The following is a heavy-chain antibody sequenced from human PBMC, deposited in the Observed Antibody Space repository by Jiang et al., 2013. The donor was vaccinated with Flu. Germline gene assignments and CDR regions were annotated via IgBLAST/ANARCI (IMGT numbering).Heavy chain of an antibody. Sequence: GAEVKKPGESLKISCKGSGYSFTSYWIGWVRQMPGKGLEWMGIIYPGDSDTRYSPSFQGQVTISADKSISTAYLQWSSLKASDTAMYYCARRYCSSTSCYDVDYWGQGTLVTVSS. J-gene: IGHJ4*02. V-gene: IGHV5-51*01. D-gene: IGHD2-2*01. CDR2: IYPGDSDT. CDR3: ARRYCSSTSCYDVDY. CDR1: GYSFTSYW.